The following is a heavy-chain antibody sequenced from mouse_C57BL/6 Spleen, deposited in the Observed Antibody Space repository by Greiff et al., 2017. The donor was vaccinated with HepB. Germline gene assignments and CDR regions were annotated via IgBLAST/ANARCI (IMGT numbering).Heavy chain of an antibody. J-gene: IGHJ3*01. CDR2: IYPRDGST. Sequence: VQLQESGPELVKPGASVKLSCKASGYTFTSYDINWVKQRPGQGLEWIGWIYPRDGSTKYNEKFKGKATLTIDTSSSTAYMELHSLTSEVSAVYFCARGSQLRLAWFAYWGQGTLVTVSA. CDR1: GYTFTSYD. D-gene: IGHD3-2*02. V-gene: IGHV1-85*01. CDR3: ARGSQLRLAWFAY.